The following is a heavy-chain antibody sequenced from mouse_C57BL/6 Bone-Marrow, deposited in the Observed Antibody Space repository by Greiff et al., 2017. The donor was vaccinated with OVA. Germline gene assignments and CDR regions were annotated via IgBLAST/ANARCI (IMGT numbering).Heavy chain of an antibody. J-gene: IGHJ4*01. Sequence: EVKVVESGGGLVQPGGSLKLSCAASGFTFSDYYMYWVRQTPEKRLEWVAYISNGGGSTYYPDTVKGRFTISRDNAKNTLYLQMSRLKSEDTAMYYCARPKDYAYYYAMDYWGQGTSVTVSS. V-gene: IGHV5-12*01. CDR2: ISNGGGST. CDR3: ARPKDYAYYYAMDY. D-gene: IGHD2-4*01. CDR1: GFTFSDYY.